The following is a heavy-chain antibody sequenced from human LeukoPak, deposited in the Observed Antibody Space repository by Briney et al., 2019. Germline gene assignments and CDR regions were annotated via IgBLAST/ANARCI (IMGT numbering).Heavy chain of an antibody. CDR1: GLTFRTTW. D-gene: IGHD1-7*01. CDR2: MNGEGTTI. Sequence: GGSLRLSCATSGLTFRTTWMHWVRQAPGKGLMWVSRMNGEGTTIDYADSVKGRFTVSRDYTKNTLFLQMNNLRTEDTALYFCATARNFRFEYWGQGSLVIVSA. V-gene: IGHV3-74*01. J-gene: IGHJ4*02. CDR3: ATARNFRFEY.